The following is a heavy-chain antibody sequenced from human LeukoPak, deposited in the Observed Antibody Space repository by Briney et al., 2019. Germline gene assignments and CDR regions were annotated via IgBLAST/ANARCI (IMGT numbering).Heavy chain of an antibody. CDR3: AKGTMDGGQYYYDSS. Sequence: QAGGSLRLSCAASGFTFSSYAMSWVRQAPGKGLEWVSAISTSGGGTYYADSVKGRFTISRDNSKNTLYLQMNSLRVEDTALYYCAKGTMDGGQYYYDSSGGQGTLVTVSS. CDR1: GFTFSSYA. D-gene: IGHD3-22*01. V-gene: IGHV3-23*01. CDR2: ISTSGGGT. J-gene: IGHJ4*02.